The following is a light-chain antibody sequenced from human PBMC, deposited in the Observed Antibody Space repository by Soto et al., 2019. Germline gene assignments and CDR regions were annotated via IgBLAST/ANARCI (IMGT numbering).Light chain of an antibody. Sequence: DVQMTQSPSSLSASVGDRVTITCRASQDINSYLAWYLQKPGNAPKSLIYAASSLQTGVPSRFSGSESGTDFTLTINNLQPEDSATYYCQQYNIYPLTFGGGTKVEIK. CDR2: AAS. CDR1: QDINSY. J-gene: IGKJ4*01. CDR3: QQYNIYPLT. V-gene: IGKV1D-16*01.